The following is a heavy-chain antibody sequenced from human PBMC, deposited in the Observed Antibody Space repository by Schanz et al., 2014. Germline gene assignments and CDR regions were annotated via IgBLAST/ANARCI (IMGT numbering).Heavy chain of an antibody. CDR2: IFFRGST. CDR3: ARYGFRKFGVVYGLAV. D-gene: IGHD3-3*01. J-gene: IGHJ6*02. Sequence: QVQLQESGPGLVKPSQTLSLTCAVSGGSISSGGYSWSWIRQPPGKGLEWIGYIFFRGSTYYNPSLKSRVTISIDTSKNQFSLRLTSVTAADTAVYYCARYGFRKFGVVYGLAVWGQGTTVTVS. CDR1: GGSISSGGYS. V-gene: IGHV4-30-4*07.